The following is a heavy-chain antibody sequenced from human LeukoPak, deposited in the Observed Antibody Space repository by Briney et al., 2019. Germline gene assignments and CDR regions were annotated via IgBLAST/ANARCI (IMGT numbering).Heavy chain of an antibody. CDR3: ARAAGAAGGQYFDY. D-gene: IGHD6-13*01. CDR1: GGSINGYY. Sequence: SETLSLTCTVSGGSINGYYWSWIRQPAGQGLEWIGRTYSSGDTNYNPSLRSRVTMSVDTSKNQLSLKLRPVTAADTAVYYCARAAGAAGGQYFDYWGQGSLVTVSS. J-gene: IGHJ4*02. CDR2: TYSSGDT. V-gene: IGHV4-4*07.